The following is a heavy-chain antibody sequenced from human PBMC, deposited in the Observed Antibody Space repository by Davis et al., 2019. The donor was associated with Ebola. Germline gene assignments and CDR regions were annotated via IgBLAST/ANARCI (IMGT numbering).Heavy chain of an antibody. V-gene: IGHV4-31*03. CDR1: GGSIDSGGYY. J-gene: IGHJ6*04. Sequence: LRLSCTVSGGSIDSGGYYWSWLRQRPGQGLEWIGYIFYSGSTYYNPSLKSRVIMSVDTSENRFSLSLRSVTAADTAVYYCARRAGFHYYYGMDVWGKGTSVSVSS. CDR2: IFYSGST. D-gene: IGHD3-10*01. CDR3: ARRAGFHYYYGMDV.